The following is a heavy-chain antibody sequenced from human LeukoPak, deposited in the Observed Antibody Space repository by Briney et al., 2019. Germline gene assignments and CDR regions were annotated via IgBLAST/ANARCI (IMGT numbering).Heavy chain of an antibody. CDR2: FDPEDGGT. CDR3: ATGRLGYSGYDSPSLGYYYYGMDV. J-gene: IGHJ6*02. D-gene: IGHD5-12*01. CDR1: GYTLTELS. Sequence: ASVKVSCKVSGYTLTELSMHWVRQAPGKGLEWMGGFDPEDGGTIYAQKSQGRVTMTEDTSTDTAYMELSSLRSEDRAVYYCATGRLGYSGYDSPSLGYYYYGMDVWGQGTTVTVSS. V-gene: IGHV1-24*01.